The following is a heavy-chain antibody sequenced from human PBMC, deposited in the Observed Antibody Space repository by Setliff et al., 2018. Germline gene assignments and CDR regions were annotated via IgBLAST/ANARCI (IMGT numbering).Heavy chain of an antibody. CDR3: ARVTIAVAGYFDF. D-gene: IGHD6-19*01. Sequence: RASVKVSCKASGYTFTNYGVTWVRQAPGQGLEWMGWIGAYNGNTYNAHKFQGRVTMTSDTSTSTAYMELRSLRSDDTAVYYCARVTIAVAGYFDFWGQGTLVTVS. V-gene: IGHV1-18*01. CDR2: IGAYNGNT. J-gene: IGHJ4*02. CDR1: GYTFTNYG.